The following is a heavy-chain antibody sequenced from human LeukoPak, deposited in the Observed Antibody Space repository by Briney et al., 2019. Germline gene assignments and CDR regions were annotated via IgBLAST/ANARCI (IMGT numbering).Heavy chain of an antibody. CDR2: INHSGST. CDR3: AKAFPFGYCSSTSCYKGRATYNWFDP. D-gene: IGHD2-2*02. Sequence: SETLSLTCAVYGGSFSGYYWSWIRQPPGKGLEWIGEINHSGSTNYNPSLKSRVTISVDTSKNQFSLKLSSVTAADTAVYYCAKAFPFGYCSSTSCYKGRATYNWFDPWGQGTLVTVSS. CDR1: GGSFSGYY. V-gene: IGHV4-34*01. J-gene: IGHJ5*02.